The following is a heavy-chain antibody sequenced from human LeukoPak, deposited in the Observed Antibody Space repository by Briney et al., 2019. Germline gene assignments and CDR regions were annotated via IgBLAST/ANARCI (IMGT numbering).Heavy chain of an antibody. J-gene: IGHJ5*02. Sequence: GESLKISCKGSGLDLNDYWIGWVRQMPGKGLEWMGIISPSRSETQYTLSFQGQVTISVDKSTSTAYLQWSSLKASDTAIYYCAWRKYFSTWLEPWGQGTLVTVSS. V-gene: IGHV5-51*01. CDR2: ISPSRSET. D-gene: IGHD2/OR15-2a*01. CDR1: GLDLNDYW. CDR3: AWRKYFSTWLEP.